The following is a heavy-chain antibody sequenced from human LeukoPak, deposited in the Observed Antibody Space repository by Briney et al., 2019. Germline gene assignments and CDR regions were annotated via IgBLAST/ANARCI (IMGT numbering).Heavy chain of an antibody. CDR2: ISSSSNTI. CDR3: ARGRRVDVLTGFYNDY. D-gene: IGHD3-9*01. Sequence: GGSLRLSCAASGFTFRTYSMDWVRQAPGKGLEWVSYISSSSNTIYYADSVKGRFTISRDNAKHSLYLQMNSLRDEDTAVYYCARGRRVDVLTGFYNDYWGQGTLVTVSS. J-gene: IGHJ4*02. CDR1: GFTFRTYS. V-gene: IGHV3-48*02.